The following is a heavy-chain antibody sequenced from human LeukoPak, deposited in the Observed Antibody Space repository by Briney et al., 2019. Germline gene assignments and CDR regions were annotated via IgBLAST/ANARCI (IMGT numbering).Heavy chain of an antibody. CDR1: GASISSYY. D-gene: IGHD3-9*01. CDR3: ARRNYDILTGFYGGGTYNYYYTDV. J-gene: IGHJ6*03. V-gene: IGHV4-59*08. Sequence: KTSETLSLTCTVSGASISSYYWTWIRQPPGKGLEWIGFTSFGGSTNYNPSLRSRVTISLDTSRNQFSLTLNAMTAADTAVYYCARRNYDILTGFYGGGTYNYYYTDVWGKGTTVIVSS. CDR2: TSFGGST.